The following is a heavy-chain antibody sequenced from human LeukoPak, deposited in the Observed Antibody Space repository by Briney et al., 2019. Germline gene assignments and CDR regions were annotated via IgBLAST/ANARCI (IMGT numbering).Heavy chain of an antibody. D-gene: IGHD5-18*01. J-gene: IGHJ6*03. CDR3: ARGNSYGPPYYYYMDV. Sequence: SETLSLTCTVSGGSISSHYWSWIRQPPGKGLEWIGYIYYSGSTNYSPSLKSRVTISVDTSKNQFSLKLSSVTAADTAVYYCARGNSYGPPYYYYMDVWGKGTTVTVSS. CDR2: IYYSGST. V-gene: IGHV4-59*11. CDR1: GGSISSHY.